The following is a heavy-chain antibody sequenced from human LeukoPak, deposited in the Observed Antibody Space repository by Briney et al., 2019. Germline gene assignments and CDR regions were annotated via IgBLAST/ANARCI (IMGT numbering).Heavy chain of an antibody. D-gene: IGHD3-22*01. CDR3: AREPPPNYYDSGGYDY. CDR2: ISSSAVDR. J-gene: IGHJ4*02. Sequence: PGGSLRLSCVVSGFHFSSYSMNWVRQAPGEGLEWVSSISSSAVDRYYADSVKGRLTISRDSAKNSLYLHMNSLTAEDTAVYYCAREPPPNYYDSGGYDYLGQGTLVTVSS. V-gene: IGHV3-21*01. CDR1: GFHFSSYS.